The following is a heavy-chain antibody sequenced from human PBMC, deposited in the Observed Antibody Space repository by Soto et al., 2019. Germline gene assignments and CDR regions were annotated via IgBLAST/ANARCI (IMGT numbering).Heavy chain of an antibody. CDR1: GFTFRNYA. CDR2: ISDSGVST. J-gene: IGHJ4*02. V-gene: IGHV3-23*01. CDR3: AKVGYINTWYFFDY. D-gene: IGHD6-13*01. Sequence: VQLLESGGGLVHPGGSLRLSCAASGFTFRNYAMSWVRQAPGKGLEWVSAISDSGVSTYYADSVKGRFTISGDNSKNTLYLQVHSLRAEDTGVYYCAKVGYINTWYFFDYWGQGVLVTVSS.